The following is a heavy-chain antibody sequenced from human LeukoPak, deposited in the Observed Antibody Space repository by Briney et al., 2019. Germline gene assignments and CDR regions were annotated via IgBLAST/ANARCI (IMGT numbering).Heavy chain of an antibody. CDR2: IYSDNT. CDR3: ARGPTMKMDV. D-gene: IGHD3-22*01. CDR1: GFTVSTNS. V-gene: IGHV3-66*01. Sequence: GGSLRLSCTVSGFTVSTNSMSWVRQAPGKVLEWVSFIYSDNTHYSDSVKGRFTISRDNSKNTLYLQMNSLRAEDTAVYYCARGPTMKMDVWGKGTTVTVSS. J-gene: IGHJ6*04.